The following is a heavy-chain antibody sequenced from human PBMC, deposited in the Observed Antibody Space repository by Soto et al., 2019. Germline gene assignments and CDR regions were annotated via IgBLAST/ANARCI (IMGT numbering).Heavy chain of an antibody. CDR1: GYTFTSYD. V-gene: IGHV1-8*01. J-gene: IGHJ3*02. CDR2: MNPNSGNT. Sequence: GASVKVSCKASGYTFTSYDINWVRQATGQGLEWMGWMNPNSGNTGYAQKFQGRVTMTRNTSISTAYMELSSLRSEDTAVYYCASILAAIDAFDIWGQGTMVTVSS. D-gene: IGHD2-2*02. CDR3: ASILAAIDAFDI.